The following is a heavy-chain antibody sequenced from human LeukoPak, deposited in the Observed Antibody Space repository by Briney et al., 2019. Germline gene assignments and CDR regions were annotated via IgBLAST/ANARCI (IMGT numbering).Heavy chain of an antibody. Sequence: PSETLSLTCAVYGGSVSGYYWSWIRQPPGKGLEWIGEINHSGSTNYTPSLKSRVTISVDTSKNQFSLKLSCVTAADTAVYYCARGGANYDILTGYSLAYWGQGTMVTVSS. CDR3: ARGGANYDILTGYSLAY. CDR2: INHSGST. D-gene: IGHD3-9*01. J-gene: IGHJ4*02. V-gene: IGHV4-34*01. CDR1: GGSVSGYY.